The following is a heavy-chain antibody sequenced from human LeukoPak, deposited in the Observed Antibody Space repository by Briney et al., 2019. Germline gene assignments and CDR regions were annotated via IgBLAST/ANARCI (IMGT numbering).Heavy chain of an antibody. CDR3: ASAPGLDFWSGYEVY. D-gene: IGHD3-3*01. CDR2: ISAYNGNA. CDR1: GYTFSSYG. Sequence: ASVKVSCKASGYTFSSYGISWVRQAPGQGLEWMGWISAYNGNANYAQRFHGRVTMTTDTSTSTVYMELRSLRSDDTAVYYCASAPGLDFWSGYEVYWGQGTLVTVSS. J-gene: IGHJ4*02. V-gene: IGHV1-18*01.